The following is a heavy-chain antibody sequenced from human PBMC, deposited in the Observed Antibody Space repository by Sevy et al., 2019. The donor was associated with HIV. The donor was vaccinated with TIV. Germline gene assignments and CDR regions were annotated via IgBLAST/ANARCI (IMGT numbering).Heavy chain of an antibody. Sequence: GESLKISCAASGFTFSSYAMSWVRQAPGKGLEWVSAISGSGGSTYNADSVKGRFTISRDNSKNTLYLQMNSLRAEDTAVYYCAKDGKVVSMWALVTAYYFDYWGQGTLVPVSS. J-gene: IGHJ4*02. V-gene: IGHV3-23*01. CDR3: AKDGKVVSMWALVTAYYFDY. CDR2: ISGSGGST. CDR1: GFTFSSYA. D-gene: IGHD3-3*01.